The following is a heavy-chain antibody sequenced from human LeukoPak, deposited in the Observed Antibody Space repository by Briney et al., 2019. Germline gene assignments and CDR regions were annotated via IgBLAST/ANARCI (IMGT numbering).Heavy chain of an antibody. J-gene: IGHJ4*02. V-gene: IGHV3-30-3*01. CDR3: ASLGQSNDY. CDR1: GFTFSSYA. CDR2: ISYDGSNK. Sequence: QAGGSLRLSCAASGFTFSSYAMHWVRQAPGKGLEWVAVISYDGSNKYYADSVKGRFTISRDNSKNTLYLQMNSLRAEDTAVYYCASLGQSNDYWGQGTLVTVSS.